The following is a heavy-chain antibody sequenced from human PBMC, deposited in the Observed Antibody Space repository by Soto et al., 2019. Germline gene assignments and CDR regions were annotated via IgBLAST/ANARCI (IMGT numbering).Heavy chain of an antibody. D-gene: IGHD3-3*02. CDR1: GGSFSGYY. CDR2: INHSGST. Sequence: PSETLSLTCAVYGGSFSGYYWSWIRQPPGKGLEWIGEINHSGSTNYNPSLKSRVTISVDMSKNQFSLKLSSVTAADTAVYYCARHFWGEFDYWGQGTLVTVSS. V-gene: IGHV4-34*01. CDR3: ARHFWGEFDY. J-gene: IGHJ4*02.